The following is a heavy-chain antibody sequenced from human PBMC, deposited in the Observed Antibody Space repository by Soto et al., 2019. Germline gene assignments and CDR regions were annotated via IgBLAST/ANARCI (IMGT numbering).Heavy chain of an antibody. CDR1: GFTFSTYW. D-gene: IGHD3-9*01. J-gene: IGHJ5*02. CDR3: ATVSILTGYSFDP. V-gene: IGHV3-74*01. Sequence: PGGSLRLSCAASGFTFSTYWMHWVRQAAGKGLVWVSRISNDGSTTSYADSVKGRLTISRDNAKNTLYLQMNSLRAEDTAVYYCATVSILTGYSFDPWGQGTLVTVSS. CDR2: ISNDGSTT.